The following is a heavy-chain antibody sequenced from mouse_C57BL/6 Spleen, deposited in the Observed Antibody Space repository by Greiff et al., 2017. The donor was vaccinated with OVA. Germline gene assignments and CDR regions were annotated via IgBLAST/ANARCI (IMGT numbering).Heavy chain of an antibody. D-gene: IGHD2-1*01. V-gene: IGHV2-9*01. CDR2: IWGGGGT. CDR1: GFSLTSYG. Sequence: VKLVESGHGLVAPSQSLSITCTVSGFSLTSYGVAWVRQPPGKGLEWLGVIWGGGGTNYNSALMSGLSISKDNSKGKVILTMNSLKTDDTAMYYGAKQGNEDGTWYFDVWGTGTTVTVSS. J-gene: IGHJ1*03. CDR3: AKQGNEDGTWYFDV.